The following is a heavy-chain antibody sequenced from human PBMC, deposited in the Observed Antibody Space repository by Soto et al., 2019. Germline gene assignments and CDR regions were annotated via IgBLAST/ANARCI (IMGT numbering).Heavy chain of an antibody. CDR1: GFTFSTYW. V-gene: IGHV3-74*01. CDR3: ARKVYSSGWYNDY. J-gene: IGHJ4*02. D-gene: IGHD6-19*01. CDR2: INNDGSST. Sequence: GGSLRLSCAASGFTFSTYWMHWVRQAPGKGLVWVSRINNDGSSTNYADSVKGRFTISRDNAKNTLYLQMNSLRADDTAVYYCARKVYSSGWYNDYWGQGTLVTVSS.